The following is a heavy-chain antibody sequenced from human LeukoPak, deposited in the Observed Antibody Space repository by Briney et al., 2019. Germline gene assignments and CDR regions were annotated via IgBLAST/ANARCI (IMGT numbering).Heavy chain of an antibody. CDR2: ISYDGSNK. V-gene: IGHV3-30*18. Sequence: GGSLRLSCAASGFTFSSYGMHWVRQAPGKGLEWVAVISYDGSNKCYADSVKGRFTISRDNSKNTLYLQMNSLRAEDTAVYYCAKDRYYYDSSGYPGHWGQGTLVTVSS. CDR1: GFTFSSYG. D-gene: IGHD3-22*01. CDR3: AKDRYYYDSSGYPGH. J-gene: IGHJ4*02.